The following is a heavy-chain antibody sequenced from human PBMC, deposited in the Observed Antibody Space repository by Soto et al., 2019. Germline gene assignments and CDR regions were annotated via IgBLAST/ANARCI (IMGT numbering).Heavy chain of an antibody. CDR1: GFPLSTSGLG. CDR3: IQSRCGGDCLQAYASRSNYGIDV. J-gene: IGHJ6*04. V-gene: IGHV2-5*02. CDR2: IYWDDDK. Sequence: QLTLKASGPTLVKPTQTLTLTCTFSGFPLSTSGLGVCWIRQPPGKALEWLALIYWDDDKRYSPSLRSSLTISKHTSKKQVVLTMTNMDPVDTATYHSIQSRCGGDCLQAYASRSNYGIDVWGEGTTVAVSS. D-gene: IGHD2-21*02.